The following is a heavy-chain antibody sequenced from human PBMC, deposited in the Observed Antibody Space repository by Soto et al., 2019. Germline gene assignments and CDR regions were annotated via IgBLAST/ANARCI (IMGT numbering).Heavy chain of an antibody. D-gene: IGHD5-12*01. V-gene: IGHV4-59*01. CDR1: GASISSSY. Sequence: SETLSLTCTVSGASISSSYWSWIRQSPERGLEWIAYVYHTGATNYNPSLKSRVTISLDTSKGQFSLNLTSLTTADTAVYFCARGGNRYSNVASGVGGFDYWGQGSLVTVAS. J-gene: IGHJ4*02. CDR2: VYHTGAT. CDR3: ARGGNRYSNVASGVGGFDY.